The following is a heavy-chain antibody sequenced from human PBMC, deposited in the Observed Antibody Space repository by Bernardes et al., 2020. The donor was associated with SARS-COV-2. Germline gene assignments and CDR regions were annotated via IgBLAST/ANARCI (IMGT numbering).Heavy chain of an antibody. V-gene: IGHV3-30*17. CDR1: GFAFGTYI. J-gene: IGHJ4*02. Sequence: GGSLRLLCAASGFAFGTYIMHWMRQTPGKALEWVAAMSYDGTVKYYADSVQGRFTISRENSKNTLYLQMNSLRIDDTALYFCAREADGDPDYWGQGTLVTVS. CDR3: AREADGDPDY. D-gene: IGHD4-17*01. CDR2: MSYDGTVK.